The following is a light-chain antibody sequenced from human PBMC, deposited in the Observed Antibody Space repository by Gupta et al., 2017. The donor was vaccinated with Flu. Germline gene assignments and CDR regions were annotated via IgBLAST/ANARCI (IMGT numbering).Light chain of an antibody. V-gene: IGKV1-17*01. CDR2: GAS. Sequence: GEATKRLIYGASTVVSGVPSRLSGSGSGTDFTLTISRLQPEDFATYYCLHHNSFRALTFGGGCKVEIK. J-gene: IGKJ4*01. CDR3: LHHNSFRALT.